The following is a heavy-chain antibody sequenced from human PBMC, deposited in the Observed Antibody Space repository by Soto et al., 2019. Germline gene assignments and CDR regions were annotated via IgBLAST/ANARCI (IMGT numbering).Heavy chain of an antibody. Sequence: QVQLVQSGAEVKKPGSSVKVSCKASGGTFSSYAISWVRQAPGQGLEWMGGIIPIFGTANYAQKFQGRVTITADETTGTAYMELSSLRSEDTAVYYCARGREQQWVVRNYYYGMDFWGQGTTVTVSS. V-gene: IGHV1-69*12. D-gene: IGHD6-19*01. CDR1: GGTFSSYA. CDR3: ARGREQQWVVRNYYYGMDF. CDR2: IIPIFGTA. J-gene: IGHJ6*02.